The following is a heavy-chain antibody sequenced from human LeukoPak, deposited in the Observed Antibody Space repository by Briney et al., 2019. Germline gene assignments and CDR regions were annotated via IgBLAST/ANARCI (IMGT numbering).Heavy chain of an antibody. V-gene: IGHV3-21*01. D-gene: IGHD5-18*01. Sequence: GGSLRLSCAASGFTLSSYGINWVRQAPGKGLEWVSSISSSGNSLDYADSLKGRFIISRDDAKNSLFLQMDSLRLEDTAIYYCARDLRGYRYGYDSWGQGTLVTVSA. J-gene: IGHJ4*02. CDR1: GFTLSSYG. CDR2: ISSSGNSL. CDR3: ARDLRGYRYGYDS.